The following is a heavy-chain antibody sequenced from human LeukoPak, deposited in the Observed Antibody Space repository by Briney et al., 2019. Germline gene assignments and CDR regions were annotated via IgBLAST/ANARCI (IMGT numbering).Heavy chain of an antibody. V-gene: IGHV4-30-2*01. J-gene: IGHJ5*02. Sequence: SETLSLTCAVSGGSISSGGYSWSWIRQPPGKGLEWIGYIYHSGSTYYNPSLKSRVTISVDRSKNQFSLKLSSVTAADTAVYYCATSRGVVTLNNWFDPRGQGTLVTVSS. CDR1: GGSISSGGYS. CDR2: IYHSGST. CDR3: ATSRGVVTLNNWFDP. D-gene: IGHD2-21*02.